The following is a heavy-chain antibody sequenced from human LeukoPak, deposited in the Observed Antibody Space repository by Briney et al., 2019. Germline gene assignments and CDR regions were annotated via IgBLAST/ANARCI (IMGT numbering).Heavy chain of an antibody. CDR2: IYPGDSDT. V-gene: IGHV5-51*01. CDR1: GFSFSSYW. D-gene: IGHD6-19*01. CDR3: ARHRPYSSGWRHFDY. Sequence: GESLKISCKGSGFSFSSYWIGWVRQMPGKGLEWMGIIYPGDSDTRYSPSFQGQVTISADKSISTAYLQWSSLTASDTAMYYCARHRPYSSGWRHFDYWGQGTLVTVSS. J-gene: IGHJ4*02.